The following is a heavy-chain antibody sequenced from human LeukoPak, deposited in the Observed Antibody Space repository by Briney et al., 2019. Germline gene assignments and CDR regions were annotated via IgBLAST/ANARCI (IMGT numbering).Heavy chain of an antibody. CDR2: INPSGGST. CDR3: ARDGNLIDY. Sequence: ASVKVSCKASGYTFTSYYMHWVRQAPGQGLEWMGIINPSGGSTSYAQKLQGRVTMTTDTSTSTAYMELRSLRSDDTAVYYCARDGNLIDYWGQGTLVTVSS. V-gene: IGHV1-46*01. CDR1: GYTFTSYY. J-gene: IGHJ4*02.